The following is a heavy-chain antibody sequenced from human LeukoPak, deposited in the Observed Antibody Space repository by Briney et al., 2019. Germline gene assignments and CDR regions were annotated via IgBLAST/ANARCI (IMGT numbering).Heavy chain of an antibody. Sequence: GGSLRLSCSASGFTFSSYAMHWVRQAPGKGLEYVSAISSNGGSTYYADSVKGRFTISRDDSKNTLYLQMSSLRAEDTAVYYCVKDGRYCSSTSCSPYWGQGTLVTVSS. V-gene: IGHV3-64D*06. CDR2: ISSNGGST. CDR3: VKDGRYCSSTSCSPY. J-gene: IGHJ4*02. D-gene: IGHD2-2*01. CDR1: GFTFSSYA.